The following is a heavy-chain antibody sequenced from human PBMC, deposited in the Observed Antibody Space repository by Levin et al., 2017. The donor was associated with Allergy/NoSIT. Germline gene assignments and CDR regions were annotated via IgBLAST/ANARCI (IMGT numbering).Heavy chain of an antibody. J-gene: IGHJ4*02. CDR1: GFTFSTYT. Sequence: PGGSLRLSCAASGFTFSTYTMHWVRQAPGKGLEWVALISYDGSNKFYADSVKGRFTISRDNSKNTLYLQMNSLRDEDTAVYYCASSAETGYSSGWSVSWGYWGQGTLVTVSS. D-gene: IGHD6-19*01. V-gene: IGHV3-30-3*01. CDR2: ISYDGSNK. CDR3: ASSAETGYSSGWSVSWGY.